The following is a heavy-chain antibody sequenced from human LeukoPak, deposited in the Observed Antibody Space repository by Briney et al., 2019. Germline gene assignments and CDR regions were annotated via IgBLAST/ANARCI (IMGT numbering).Heavy chain of an antibody. CDR1: GLTFSSYA. CDR3: SRGVGPLAANTLAY. J-gene: IGHJ4*02. D-gene: IGHD3-16*01. CDR2: ISDTGATT. Sequence: QPGGSLRLSCAGSGLTFSSYAMSWVRQAPGKGLEWVSAISDTGATTYDADSVKGRFTISRDNSRSTLYLQMNSLSPDDTAVYYCSRGVGPLAANTLAYWGQGTLVTVSS. V-gene: IGHV3-23*01.